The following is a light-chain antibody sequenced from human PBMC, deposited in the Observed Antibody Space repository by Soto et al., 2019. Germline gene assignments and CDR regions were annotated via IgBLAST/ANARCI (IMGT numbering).Light chain of an antibody. Sequence: DVVMTQSPLSLPVTLGQPASISCRSSQSLVYSDGNTYLNWFLQRPGQSPRRLIYKVSNRDSGVPDRFSGSGSGTDFTPKISRVEAEDVGVYYCMQGTHWPPNTFGQGTKLEIK. V-gene: IGKV2-30*01. CDR1: QSLVYSDGNTY. CDR3: MQGTHWPPNT. CDR2: KVS. J-gene: IGKJ2*01.